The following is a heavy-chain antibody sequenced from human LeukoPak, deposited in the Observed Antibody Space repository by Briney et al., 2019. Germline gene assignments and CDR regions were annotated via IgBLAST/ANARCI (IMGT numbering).Heavy chain of an antibody. Sequence: GGSLRLSCAASGITVSSSYMSWVRQTPGEGLEWVASMYSDGATFYADSVKGRFIISRDNSMNTVYLQMNSLRDEDTSVYYCARDPAENYYDSSGTDYWGQGTLVTVSS. D-gene: IGHD3-22*01. CDR1: GITVSSSY. CDR2: MYSDGAT. V-gene: IGHV3-66*01. CDR3: ARDPAENYYDSSGTDY. J-gene: IGHJ4*02.